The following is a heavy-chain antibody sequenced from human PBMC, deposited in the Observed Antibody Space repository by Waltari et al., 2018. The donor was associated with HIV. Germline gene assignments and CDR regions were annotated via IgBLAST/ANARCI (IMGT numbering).Heavy chain of an antibody. CDR2: ISSGSTYI. Sequence: EVQLVESGGGLVKPGGSLRLSCADSGFPFSGYSMNWVRQAPRKGLEWVSFISSGSTYIYYANSVKGRFTISRDNGKNSLHLQMKGLRAEDTAVYYCARGATDVDAFDFWGQGTMVTVSS. J-gene: IGHJ3*01. CDR3: ARGATDVDAFDF. CDR1: GFPFSGYS. V-gene: IGHV3-21*06.